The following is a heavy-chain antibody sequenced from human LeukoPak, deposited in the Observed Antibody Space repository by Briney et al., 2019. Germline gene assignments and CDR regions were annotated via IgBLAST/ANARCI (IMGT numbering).Heavy chain of an antibody. J-gene: IGHJ5*02. CDR1: GGSFSGYY. CDR2: INHSGST. CDR3: ARFYDILTGYYTA. V-gene: IGHV4-34*01. Sequence: SETLSLTCAVYGGSFSGYYWSWIRQPPGKGLEWIGEINHSGSTNYNPSLKSRVTISVDTSKNQFSLKLSSVTAADTAVYCCARFYDILTGYYTAWGQGTLVTVSS. D-gene: IGHD3-9*01.